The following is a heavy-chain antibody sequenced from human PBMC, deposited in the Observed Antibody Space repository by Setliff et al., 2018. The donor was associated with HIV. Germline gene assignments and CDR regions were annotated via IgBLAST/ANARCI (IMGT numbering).Heavy chain of an antibody. CDR3: ARGVKPSYYYDSSGYPSFDY. V-gene: IGHV4-59*01. Sequence: SETLSLTCTVSGGSMISYYWSWIRQPPGKGLEWIGVIYYNGLTFYNPSLESRVTIAVDTSKNQFSLNLNSVTAADTAVYYCARGVKPSYYYDSSGYPSFDYWGQGTLVTVSS. CDR2: IYYNGLT. CDR1: GGSMISYY. D-gene: IGHD3-22*01. J-gene: IGHJ4*02.